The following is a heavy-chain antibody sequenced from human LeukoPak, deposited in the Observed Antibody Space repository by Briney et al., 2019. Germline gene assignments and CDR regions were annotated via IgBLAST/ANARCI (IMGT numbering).Heavy chain of an antibody. J-gene: IGHJ3*02. D-gene: IGHD3-22*01. CDR3: ARGTLYQYYNSSGYKRIWCAASDI. CDR2: ISAYNGNT. CDR1: GYTFTSYG. V-gene: IGHV1-18*01. Sequence: ASVKVSCKASGYTFTSYGISWVRQAPGQGLEWMGWISAYNGNTNYAQKLQGRVTMTTDTSTSTAYMEPRSLRSDDTAVYYCARGTLYQYYNSSGYKRIWCAASDIWGQGTKVTVSS.